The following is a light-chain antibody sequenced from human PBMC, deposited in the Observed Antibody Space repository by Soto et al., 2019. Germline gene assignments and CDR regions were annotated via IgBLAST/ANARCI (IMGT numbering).Light chain of an antibody. J-gene: IGKJ1*01. CDR3: QQYGSSQT. CDR1: QSVSSSY. V-gene: IGKV3-20*01. Sequence: EIVFTQSPGTLSLSPGERATLSCRASQSVSSSYLAWYQQKPGQAPRLFIYGASSRATGIPDRFSGSGSGTDFTLTISRLEPEDFAVYYCQQYGSSQTFGQGTKVDIK. CDR2: GAS.